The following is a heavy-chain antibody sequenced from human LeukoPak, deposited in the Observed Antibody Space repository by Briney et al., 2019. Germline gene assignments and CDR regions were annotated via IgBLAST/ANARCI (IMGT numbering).Heavy chain of an antibody. Sequence: GGSLRLSCAGSGFTFDDYAMHWVRQAPGKGLEWVSLISGDGGRTYYADSVKGRFTISRDNNKNSLYLQMNSLRTEDTALYYCTKDISSGYYDRSGYPDXWGQGTLVTVS. CDR2: ISGDGGRT. V-gene: IGHV3-43*02. CDR1: GFTFDDYA. D-gene: IGHD3-22*01. J-gene: IGHJ4*02. CDR3: TKDISSGYYDRSGYPDX.